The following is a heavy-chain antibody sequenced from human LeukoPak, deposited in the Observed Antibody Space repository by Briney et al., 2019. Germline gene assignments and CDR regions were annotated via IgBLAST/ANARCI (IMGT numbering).Heavy chain of an antibody. J-gene: IGHJ6*02. CDR1: GFTFSSYE. CDR2: ISSSGSTI. CDR3: ARGDRHYGFWSGSTYGMDV. V-gene: IGHV3-48*03. Sequence: PGGSLRLSCAASGFTFSSYEMNWVRQAPGKGLEWVSYISSSGSTIYYADSVKGRFTISRDNAKNSLYLQMNSLRAEDTAVYYCARGDRHYGFWSGSTYGMDVWGQGTTVTVSS. D-gene: IGHD3-3*01.